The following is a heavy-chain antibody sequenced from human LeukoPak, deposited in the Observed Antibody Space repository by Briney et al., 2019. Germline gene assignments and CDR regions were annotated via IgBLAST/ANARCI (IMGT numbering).Heavy chain of an antibody. CDR2: ISSSSSYI. CDR3: ASSVVQYYFDY. CDR1: GFTFSSYS. Sequence: GGSLRLSCAASGFTFSSYSMNWVRQAPGKGLEWVSSISSSSSYIYYADSVKGRFTISRDNAKNSLYLQMISLRAEDTAVYYCASSVVQYYFDYWGQGTLVTVSS. V-gene: IGHV3-21*01. D-gene: IGHD2-15*01. J-gene: IGHJ4*02.